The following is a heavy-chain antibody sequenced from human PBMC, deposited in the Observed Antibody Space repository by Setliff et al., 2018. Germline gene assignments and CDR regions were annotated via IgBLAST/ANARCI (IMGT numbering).Heavy chain of an antibody. D-gene: IGHD3-3*01. V-gene: IGHV1-8*03. J-gene: IGHJ4*02. CDR1: GYTFTSYD. CDR3: ARRGLGYDFWSGYYTMYYFDY. CDR2: MNPNSGNT. Sequence: ASVKVSCKASGYTFTSYDINWVRQATGQGLEWMRWMNPNSGNTGYAQKFQGRVTITRNTSISTAYMELSSLRSEDTAVYYCARRGLGYDFWSGYYTMYYFDYWGQGTLVTVSS.